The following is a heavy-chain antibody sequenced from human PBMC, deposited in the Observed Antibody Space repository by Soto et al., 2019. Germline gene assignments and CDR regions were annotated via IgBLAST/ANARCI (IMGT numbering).Heavy chain of an antibody. J-gene: IGHJ1*01. D-gene: IGHD2-2*01. CDR2: IYYSGTT. V-gene: IGHV4-31*03. CDR3: ARGGVAVPPAMPKEYCQP. Sequence: QVQLQESGPGLVKPSQTLSLTCTVSGDSISSGAFYWSWIRQRPGKGLEWIGYIYYSGTTNYNPSLKSRVTISVDTSKNQFSLKLRSVTAADPAVYYCARGGVAVPPAMPKEYCQPWGQGPLVTVSS. CDR1: GDSISSGAFY.